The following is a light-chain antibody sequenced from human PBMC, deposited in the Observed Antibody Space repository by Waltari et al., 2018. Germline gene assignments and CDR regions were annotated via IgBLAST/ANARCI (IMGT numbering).Light chain of an antibody. Sequence: QSALTQPPSASGSPGQSVTISCTRTSSDVGAYNYVSWYQQYPDKAPKLIIYEVTKRPPGVPDRFSGSKSGNTASLTVSGLQAEDEADYYCISYAGNNKYVLGAGTKVTVL. J-gene: IGLJ1*01. V-gene: IGLV2-8*01. CDR2: EVT. CDR3: ISYAGNNKYV. CDR1: SSDVGAYNY.